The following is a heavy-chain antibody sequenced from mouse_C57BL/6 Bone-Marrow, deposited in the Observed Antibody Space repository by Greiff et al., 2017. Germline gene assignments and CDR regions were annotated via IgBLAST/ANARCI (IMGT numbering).Heavy chain of an antibody. J-gene: IGHJ2*01. D-gene: IGHD2-5*01. CDR3: ARGDYYSNPYYFDY. V-gene: IGHV1-19*01. CDR1: GYTFTDYY. Sequence: EVQLQQSGPVLVKPGASVKMSCKASGYTFTDYYMNWVKQSHGKSLEWIGVINPYNGGTSYNQKFKGKATLTVDKSSSTAYMELNSLTSEDSAVYYGARGDYYSNPYYFDYWGQGTTLTVSS. CDR2: INPYNGGT.